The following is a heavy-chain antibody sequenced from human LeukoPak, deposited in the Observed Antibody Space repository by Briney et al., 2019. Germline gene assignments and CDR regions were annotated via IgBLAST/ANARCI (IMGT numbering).Heavy chain of an antibody. CDR3: ARDGSGYSYGYWFDP. Sequence: SETLSLTCTVSGGPISSYYWSWIRQPPGKGLEWIGYIYYSGSTNYNPSLKSRVTISVDTSKNQFSLKLSSVTAADTAVYYCARDGSGYSYGYWFDPWGQGTLVTVSS. CDR1: GGPISSYY. J-gene: IGHJ5*02. CDR2: IYYSGST. V-gene: IGHV4-59*01. D-gene: IGHD5-18*01.